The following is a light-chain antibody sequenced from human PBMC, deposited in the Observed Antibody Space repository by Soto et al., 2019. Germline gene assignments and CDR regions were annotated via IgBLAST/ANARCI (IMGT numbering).Light chain of an antibody. V-gene: IGKV3-15*01. CDR1: QSVGNN. J-gene: IGKJ2*01. CDR3: QHYYNWPPYT. CDR2: DAS. Sequence: EIVMTQSPATLSVSPGESATLSCRASQSVGNNLAWYRQTPGQAPRLLIYDASTRATGIPARFTGSGSGTEFTLTITGLRSEDFAVYYCQHYYNWPPYTFGQGTKV.